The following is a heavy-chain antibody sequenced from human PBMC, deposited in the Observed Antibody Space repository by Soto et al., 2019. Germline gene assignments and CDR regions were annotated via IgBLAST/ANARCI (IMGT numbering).Heavy chain of an antibody. Sequence: SETLSLTCTVSGGSISSYYWSWIRQPPGKGLEWIGYIYYSGSTNYNPSLKSRVTISVDTSKNQCSLKLSSVTAADTAVYYCARDFTGYDGMAVWGQGTTVTASS. V-gene: IGHV4-59*01. CDR1: GGSISSYY. J-gene: IGHJ6*02. D-gene: IGHD3-9*01. CDR3: ARDFTGYDGMAV. CDR2: IYYSGST.